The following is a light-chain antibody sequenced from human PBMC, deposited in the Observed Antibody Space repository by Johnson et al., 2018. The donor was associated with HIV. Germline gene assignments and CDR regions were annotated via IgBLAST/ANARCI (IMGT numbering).Light chain of an antibody. V-gene: IGLV1-51*01. CDR1: SCDIGNNY. J-gene: IGLJ1*01. CDR2: DNN. Sequence: QSVLTQPPSVSAAPGQKVTISCSGNSCDIGNNYVSCHQQFPGTVPKLLIYDNNKRPSGIPDRISGSKSGTSTTLGITGLQTGDEADYYGGTWDSSLNSYVVGTGTKVSVL. CDR3: GTWDSSLNSYV.